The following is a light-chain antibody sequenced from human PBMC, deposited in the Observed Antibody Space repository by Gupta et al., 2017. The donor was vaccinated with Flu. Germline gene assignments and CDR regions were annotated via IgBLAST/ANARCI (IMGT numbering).Light chain of an antibody. CDR2: SND. CDR1: GSNIGTNT. Sequence: QSVLTQPPSASGTPGPRVTISCSGRGSNIGTNTVNWYQQLPGTAPRLLIFSNDQRPSGVTDRFSGSKSGTSASLAISGLLSEDEAEYYCATWDDSLNGVVFGGGTKLTVL. CDR3: ATWDDSLNGVV. J-gene: IGLJ2*01. V-gene: IGLV1-44*01.